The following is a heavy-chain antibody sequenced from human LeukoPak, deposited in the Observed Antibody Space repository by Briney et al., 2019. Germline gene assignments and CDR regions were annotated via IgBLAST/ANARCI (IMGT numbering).Heavy chain of an antibody. D-gene: IGHD4-17*01. Sequence: SETLSLTCAVYGGSFSGYYWSWIRQPPGKGLEWIGEINHSGSTNYNPSLKSRVTISVDTSKNEFSLNLSSVTAADTAVYYCARAGTNLGDYDYWGQGTLVTVSS. CDR1: GGSFSGYY. J-gene: IGHJ4*02. CDR3: ARAGTNLGDYDY. V-gene: IGHV4-34*01. CDR2: INHSGST.